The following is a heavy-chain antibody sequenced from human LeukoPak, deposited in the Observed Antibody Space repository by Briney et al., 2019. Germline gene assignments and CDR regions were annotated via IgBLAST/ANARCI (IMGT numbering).Heavy chain of an antibody. J-gene: IGHJ4*02. CDR2: IKYDASST. D-gene: IGHD1-26*01. CDR1: GFTFSSHW. CDR3: ARGATYAYYQDY. Sequence: GGSLRLSCADSGFTFSSHWMHWVRQAPGKGLVWVSRIKYDASSTSYADSVKGRFTISRDNAKNTLYLQMNSLRAEDTAVYYCARGATYAYYQDYWGQGTLVTISS. V-gene: IGHV3-74*01.